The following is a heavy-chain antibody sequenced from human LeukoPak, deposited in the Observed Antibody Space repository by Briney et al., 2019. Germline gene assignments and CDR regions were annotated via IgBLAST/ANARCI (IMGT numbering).Heavy chain of an antibody. CDR1: GFTFSSHA. J-gene: IGHJ5*02. Sequence: GGSLRLSCAASGFTFSSHAMSWVRQAPGKGLEWVSAITSGSGSNVYYTDSLKGRFTISRDNSKNTLYLHMNSLRDEDTAVYYCARDDSSSWYDFWFDPWGQGTLVTVSS. CDR2: ITSGSGSNV. V-gene: IGHV3-23*01. D-gene: IGHD6-13*01. CDR3: ARDDSSSWYDFWFDP.